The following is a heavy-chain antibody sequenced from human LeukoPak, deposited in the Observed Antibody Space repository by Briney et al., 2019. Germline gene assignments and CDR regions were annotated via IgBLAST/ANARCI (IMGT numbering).Heavy chain of an antibody. CDR1: GGSISSYY. D-gene: IGHD5-24*01. J-gene: IGHJ4*02. Sequence: PETLSLTCTVSGGSISSYYWSWIRQPPGKGLEWIGYIYYSGSTNYNPSLKSRVTISVDTSKNQFSLKLSSVTAADTAVYYCASPSRDGYNSPFDYWGQGTLVTVSS. CDR2: IYYSGST. CDR3: ASPSRDGYNSPFDY. V-gene: IGHV4-59*12.